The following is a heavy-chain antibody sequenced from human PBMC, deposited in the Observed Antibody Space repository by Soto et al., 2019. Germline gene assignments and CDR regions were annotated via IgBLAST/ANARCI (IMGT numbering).Heavy chain of an antibody. CDR1: GFTFDDYS. Sequence: PGGSLRLSCAASGFTFDDYSMHWVRQAPGKSLERVSGISWNSDNIGYADSVKSRFTISRDNVKNSLYLQMNSQRAEDTALYYCAKDLYSNYGDAFDIWGQGTMVTVSS. J-gene: IGHJ3*02. V-gene: IGHV3-9*01. CDR2: ISWNSDNI. CDR3: AKDLYSNYGDAFDI. D-gene: IGHD4-4*01.